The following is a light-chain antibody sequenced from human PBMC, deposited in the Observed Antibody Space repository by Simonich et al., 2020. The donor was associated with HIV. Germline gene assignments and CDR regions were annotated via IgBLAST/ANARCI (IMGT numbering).Light chain of an antibody. CDR1: QNISSY. Sequence: EIVLTQSPATLSLSPGERATLSCRPSQNISSYLAWYQQKPGQAPRLLIYDASNRATDIPARFSGSGSGTDFTLTISSLEPEDFAVYYCQQYNTWPTFGGGTKVEIK. V-gene: IGKV3-11*01. CDR3: QQYNTWPT. J-gene: IGKJ4*01. CDR2: DAS.